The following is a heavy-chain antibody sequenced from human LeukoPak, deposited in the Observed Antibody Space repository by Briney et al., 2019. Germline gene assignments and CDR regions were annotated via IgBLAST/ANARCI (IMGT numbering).Heavy chain of an antibody. D-gene: IGHD6-13*01. CDR2: ISGSGGST. J-gene: IGHJ4*02. Sequence: GGSLRLSCAASGFTFSSYAMSWVRQAPGEGLEWVSAISGSGGSTYYADSVKGRFTVSRDNSKNTLYLQMNSLRAEDTAVYYCAKGSSWYGAFDYWGQGTLVTVSS. CDR3: AKGSSWYGAFDY. V-gene: IGHV3-23*01. CDR1: GFTFSSYA.